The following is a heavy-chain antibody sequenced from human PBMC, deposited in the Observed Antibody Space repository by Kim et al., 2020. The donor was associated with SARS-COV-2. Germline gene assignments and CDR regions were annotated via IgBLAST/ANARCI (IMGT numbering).Heavy chain of an antibody. D-gene: IGHD6-13*01. CDR1: GFTFSSYD. Sequence: GGSLRLSCAASGFTFSSYDMSWVRQAPGKGLEWVSGVTSSGSSTYYADSAKGRFTIARDNSKNTLYLQMNSPRAEDTAVYYCAQVGPATGTAYWGQGTLVTVSS. CDR3: AQVGPATGTAY. V-gene: IGHV3-23*05. CDR2: VTSSGSST. J-gene: IGHJ4*02.